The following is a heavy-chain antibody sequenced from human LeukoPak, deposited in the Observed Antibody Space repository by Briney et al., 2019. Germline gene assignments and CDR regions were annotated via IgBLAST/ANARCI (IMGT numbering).Heavy chain of an antibody. J-gene: IGHJ4*02. Sequence: GGSLRPSCAASGFTFSSYNMNWVRQAPEKGLEWVSSISSSNNYIYYADSVKGRFTISRDNAKNSLYLQMSRLRAEDTAVYYCARESGLPDYWGQGTLVTVSS. D-gene: IGHD3-10*01. CDR3: ARESGLPDY. CDR1: GFTFSSYN. V-gene: IGHV3-21*01. CDR2: ISSSNNYI.